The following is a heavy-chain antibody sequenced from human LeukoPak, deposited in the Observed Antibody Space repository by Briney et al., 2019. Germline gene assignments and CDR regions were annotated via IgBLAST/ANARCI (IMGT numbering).Heavy chain of an antibody. D-gene: IGHD1-26*01. Sequence: GGSLRLSCAASGFTFSDYWMHWVRQAPGKGLEWVSGISGSGGNTWYAASVKGRFTISRDNSKNTLYLQMNRLRAEDTATYYCAKYRTGPPYGLDVWGQGTTVTVSS. V-gene: IGHV3-23*01. CDR2: ISGSGGNT. CDR1: GFTFSDYW. J-gene: IGHJ6*02. CDR3: AKYRTGPPYGLDV.